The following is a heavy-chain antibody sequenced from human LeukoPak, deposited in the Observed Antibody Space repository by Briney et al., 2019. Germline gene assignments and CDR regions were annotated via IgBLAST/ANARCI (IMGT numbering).Heavy chain of an antibody. CDR2: IYYSGST. V-gene: IGHV4-30-4*01. Sequence: SETLSLTCTVSGGSISSGDYYWSWIRQPPGKGLEWIGYIYYSGSTYYNPSLKSRVTISVDTSKNQFSLKLSSVTAADTAVYYCARGHVSGYFDYWGQGTLVTVPS. J-gene: IGHJ4*02. CDR1: GGSISSGDYY. CDR3: ARGHVSGYFDY. D-gene: IGHD3-16*01.